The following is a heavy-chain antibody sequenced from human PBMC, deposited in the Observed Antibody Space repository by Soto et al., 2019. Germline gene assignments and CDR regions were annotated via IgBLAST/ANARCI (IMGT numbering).Heavy chain of an antibody. CDR1: GGSISSSSYY. J-gene: IGHJ4*02. V-gene: IGHV4-39*01. Sequence: QLQLQESGPGLVKPSETLSLTCTVSGGSISSSSYYWGWIRQPPGKGLEWIGSIYYSGSTYYNPSLKSRVTISVDTSKNQFSLKLSSVTAADTAVYYCASVKDILTGPPDYWGQGTLVTVSS. CDR3: ASVKDILTGPPDY. CDR2: IYYSGST. D-gene: IGHD3-9*01.